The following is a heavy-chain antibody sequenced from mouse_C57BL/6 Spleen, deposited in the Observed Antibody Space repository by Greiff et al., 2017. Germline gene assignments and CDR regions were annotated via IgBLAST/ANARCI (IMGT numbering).Heavy chain of an antibody. CDR2: ISYDGSN. CDR1: GYSITSGYY. D-gene: IGHD1-1*01. V-gene: IGHV3-6*01. Sequence: EVKLVESGPGLVKPSQSLSLTCSVTGYSITSGYYWNWIRQFPGNKLEWMGYISYDGSNNYNPSLKNRISITRDTSKNQFFLKLNSVTTEDTATYYCARDADYYGSSYEGAYWGKGTLVTVSA. J-gene: IGHJ3*01. CDR3: ARDADYYGSSYEGAY.